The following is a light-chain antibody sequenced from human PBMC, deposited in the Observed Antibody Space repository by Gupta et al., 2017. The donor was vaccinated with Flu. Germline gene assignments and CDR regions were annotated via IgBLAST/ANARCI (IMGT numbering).Light chain of an antibody. CDR1: QDIKKY. CDR3: QQARQLPV. J-gene: IGKJ3*01. V-gene: IGKV1-33*01. Sequence: IQVTPSPSSLSASVGDRVTITCQASQDIKKYVNWYQQKPGKSPNLLISDASNLEAGVPLRFSGDGSGTYFTFTISNLQPEDFATYYCQQARQLPVFGPGTNVHV. CDR2: DAS.